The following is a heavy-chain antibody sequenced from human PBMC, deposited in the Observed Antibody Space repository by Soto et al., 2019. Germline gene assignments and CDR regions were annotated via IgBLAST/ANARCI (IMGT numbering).Heavy chain of an antibody. Sequence: QVQLVESGGGVVQPGRSLRLSCAASGFTFSSYGMHWVRQAPGKGLEWVAVIWYDGSNKYYADSVKGRFTISRDNSKNTLYLQMNSLGAEDTAVYYCARETRDYDILTGGSMDVWGQGTTVTVSS. CDR2: IWYDGSNK. V-gene: IGHV3-33*01. D-gene: IGHD3-9*01. CDR1: GFTFSSYG. CDR3: ARETRDYDILTGGSMDV. J-gene: IGHJ6*02.